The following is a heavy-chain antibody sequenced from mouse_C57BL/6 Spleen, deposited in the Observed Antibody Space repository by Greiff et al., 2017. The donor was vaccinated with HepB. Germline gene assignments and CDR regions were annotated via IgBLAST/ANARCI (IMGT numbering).Heavy chain of an antibody. J-gene: IGHJ4*01. CDR1: GYSITSGYY. V-gene: IGHV3-6*01. Sequence: EVKLMESGPGLVKPSQSLSLTCSVTGYSITSGYYWNWIRQFPGNKLEWMGYISYDGSNNYNPSLKNRISITRDTSKNQFFLKLNSVTTEDTATYYCARIYYDYDGFPYAMDYWGQGTSVTVSS. CDR3: ARIYYDYDGFPYAMDY. D-gene: IGHD2-4*01. CDR2: ISYDGSN.